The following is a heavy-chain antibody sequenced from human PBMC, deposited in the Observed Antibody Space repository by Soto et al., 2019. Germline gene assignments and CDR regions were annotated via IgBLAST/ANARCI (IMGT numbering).Heavy chain of an antibody. J-gene: IGHJ4*02. D-gene: IGHD1-1*01. V-gene: IGHV4-4*07. CDR2: IYTGGST. CDR1: GGSISGYY. CDR3: ARHRNWKVDY. Sequence: PSETLSLTCTVSGGSISGYYWSWIRQPAGKGLEWIGRIYTGGSTNYNPSLKSRVTMSIDTSKNQFSLKVTSVTAADTAVYYCARHRNWKVDYWGQGTLVTVSS.